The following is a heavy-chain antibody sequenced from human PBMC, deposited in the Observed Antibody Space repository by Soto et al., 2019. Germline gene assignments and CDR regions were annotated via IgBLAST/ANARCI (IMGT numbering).Heavy chain of an antibody. J-gene: IGHJ4*02. CDR3: AKDKSKAGIAVAGTFDY. Sequence: PGGSLRLSCAASGFTFSSYAMSWVRQAPGKGLEWVSAISGSGGSTYYADSVKGRFTISRDNSKNTLYLQMNSLRAEDTAVYYCAKDKSKAGIAVAGTFDYWGQGTLVTVSS. V-gene: IGHV3-23*01. CDR2: ISGSGGST. CDR1: GFTFSSYA. D-gene: IGHD6-19*01.